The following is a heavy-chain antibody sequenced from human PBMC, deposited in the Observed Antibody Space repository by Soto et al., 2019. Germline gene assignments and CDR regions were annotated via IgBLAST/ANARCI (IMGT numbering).Heavy chain of an antibody. V-gene: IGHV4-59*08. CDR3: ARHSPLLVWEDYYGSGSYYSPFDY. D-gene: IGHD3-10*01. J-gene: IGHJ4*02. CDR2: IYYSGST. Sequence: SETLCLTCSVSGGQIGGYDWSWIRQPPGKGLEWIGYIYYSGSTNYNPSLKSRVTISVDTSKNQFSLKLSSVTAADTAVYYCARHSPLLVWEDYYGSGSYYSPFDYWGQGTLVTVSS. CDR1: GGQIGGYD.